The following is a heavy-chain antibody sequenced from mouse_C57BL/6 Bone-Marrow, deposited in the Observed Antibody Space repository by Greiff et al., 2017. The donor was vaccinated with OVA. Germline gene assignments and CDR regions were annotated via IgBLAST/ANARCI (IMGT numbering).Heavy chain of an antibody. CDR2: SRHKANDYTT. V-gene: IGHV7-1*01. J-gene: IGHJ4*01. CDR1: GFTFSDFY. Sequence: EVKLVESGGGLVQPGRSLRLSCATSGFTFSDFYMEWVRQAPGKGLEWIAASRHKANDYTTEYSASVKGRLIVSRYTTQSILYLQMNALRAEDTAIYYCARVPLSYYAMDYWGQGTSVTVSS. CDR3: ARVPLSYYAMDY.